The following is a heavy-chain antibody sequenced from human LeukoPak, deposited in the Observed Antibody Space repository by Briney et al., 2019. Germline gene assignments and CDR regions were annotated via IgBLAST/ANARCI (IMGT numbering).Heavy chain of an antibody. CDR1: GYTFTSYG. CDR2: ISAYNGNT. CDR3: ARVTCSSTSCQKYYFDY. D-gene: IGHD2-2*01. J-gene: IGHJ4*02. V-gene: IGHV1-18*01. Sequence: ASVKVSCKASGYTFTSYGISWVRQAPGQGLEWMGWISAYNGNTNYAQKLQGRVTMTTDTSTSTAYMELSSLRSEDTAVYYCARVTCSSTSCQKYYFDYWGQGTLVTVSS.